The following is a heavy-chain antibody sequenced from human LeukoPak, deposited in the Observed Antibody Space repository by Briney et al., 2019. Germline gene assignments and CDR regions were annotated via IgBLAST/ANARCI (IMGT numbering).Heavy chain of an antibody. J-gene: IGHJ4*02. CDR2: ISSSGSTI. CDR3: ASSYGTGVVPAARERRFDY. D-gene: IGHD2-2*01. V-gene: IGHV3-11*01. CDR1: GFTFSDYY. Sequence: GGSLRLSCAASGFTFSDYYMSWIRQAPGKGLGWFSYISSSGSTIYYADSVKGRFTISRDNAKNSLYLQMNSLRAEDTAVYYCASSYGTGVVPAARERRFDYWGQGTLVTVSS.